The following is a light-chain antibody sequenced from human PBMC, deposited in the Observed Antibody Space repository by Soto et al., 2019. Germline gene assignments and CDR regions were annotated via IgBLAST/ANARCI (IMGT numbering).Light chain of an antibody. V-gene: IGLV3-21*04. CDR1: NIGSKS. J-gene: IGLJ2*01. CDR3: QVWDSSSDPVV. CDR2: YDS. Sequence: SYVLTQSPSVSVAPGKTARITCGGNNIGSKSVHWYQQKPGQAPVLVISYDSDRPSGIPERFSGSNSGNTATLTISRVEAGDEDDYYCQVWDSSSDPVVLGGGTKLTVL.